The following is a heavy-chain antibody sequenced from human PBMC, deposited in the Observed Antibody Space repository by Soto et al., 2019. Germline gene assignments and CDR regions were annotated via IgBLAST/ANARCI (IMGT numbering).Heavy chain of an antibody. CDR3: AAFSREYNWNDSGFDY. J-gene: IGHJ4*02. V-gene: IGHV1-46*01. CDR2: INPSGGST. D-gene: IGHD1-20*01. Sequence: ASVKVSCKASGYTFTSYYMHWVRQAPGQGLEWMGIINPSGGSTSYAQKFQGRVTITRDMSTSTAYMELNSLRSEDTAVYYCAAFSREYNWNDSGFDYWGQGTLVTVSS. CDR1: GYTFTSYY.